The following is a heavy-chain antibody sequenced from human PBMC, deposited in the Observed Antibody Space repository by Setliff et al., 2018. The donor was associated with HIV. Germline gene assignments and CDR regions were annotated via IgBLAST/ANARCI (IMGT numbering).Heavy chain of an antibody. CDR2: IVPVFRTV. CDR3: ARGPKKGVDILPPDS. V-gene: IGHV1-69*13. D-gene: IGHD3-3*01. CDR1: GGSFYTYA. Sequence: SVKVSCKASGGSFYTYAFTWVRQAPGQGLEWVGGIVPVFRTVNYAQKLQGRVTITADESTSTSYMELNSLTSDDTAVYYCARGPKKGVDILPPDSWGQGILVTVSS. J-gene: IGHJ5*02.